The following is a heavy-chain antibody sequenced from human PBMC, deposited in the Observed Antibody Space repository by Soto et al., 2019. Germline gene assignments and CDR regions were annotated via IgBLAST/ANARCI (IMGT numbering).Heavy chain of an antibody. Sequence: PGGSLRLSCAASGFTFSSYAMHWVRQAPGKGLEWVAVISYDGSNKYYADSVKGRFTISRDNSKNTLYLQMNSLRAEDTAVYYCARAGGHVVITHFDYWGQGTLVTVSS. J-gene: IGHJ4*02. CDR3: ARAGGHVVITHFDY. D-gene: IGHD3-22*01. V-gene: IGHV3-30-3*01. CDR2: ISYDGSNK. CDR1: GFTFSSYA.